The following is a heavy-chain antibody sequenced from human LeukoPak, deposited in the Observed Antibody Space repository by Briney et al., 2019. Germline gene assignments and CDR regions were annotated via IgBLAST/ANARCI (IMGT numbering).Heavy chain of an antibody. D-gene: IGHD3-10*01. V-gene: IGHV3-15*01. CDR2: IKSNANGGTT. Sequence: GGSLRLSCVVSGLTFRDAWLSWVRQAPGKGLEWLGRIKSNANGGTTDYPAPVKGRFIISRDDSENTLYLQMNSLKTEDTAVYYTIRGPPYSWGQGTLVTVPS. CDR3: IRGPPYS. CDR1: GLTFRDAW. J-gene: IGHJ5*01.